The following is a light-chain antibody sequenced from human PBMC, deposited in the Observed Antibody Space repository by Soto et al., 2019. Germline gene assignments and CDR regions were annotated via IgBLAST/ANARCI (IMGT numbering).Light chain of an antibody. CDR3: QQRSGWPPLT. V-gene: IGKV3-11*01. Sequence: EIVLTQSPATLSLSPGERATLSCRASQSVTYFLAWYQQKPGQAPRLLIYDASNRATGVPARFSGSGSGTDFTLTISSLEPEDSAVYYCQQRSGWPPLTFGGGTKVAIK. CDR2: DAS. CDR1: QSVTYF. J-gene: IGKJ4*01.